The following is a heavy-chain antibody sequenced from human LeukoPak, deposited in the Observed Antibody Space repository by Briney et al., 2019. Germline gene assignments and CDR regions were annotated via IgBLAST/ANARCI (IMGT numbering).Heavy chain of an antibody. Sequence: SVKVSCKASGFTFTSSAMQWVRQARGQRLEWIGWIVVGSGNTNYAQKFQERVTITRDMSTSTAYMELSSLRSEDTAVYYCARALDCTNGVCFGDDAFDIWGQGTMVTVSS. J-gene: IGHJ3*02. CDR1: GFTFTSSA. CDR3: ARALDCTNGVCFGDDAFDI. D-gene: IGHD2-8*01. CDR2: IVVGSGNT. V-gene: IGHV1-58*02.